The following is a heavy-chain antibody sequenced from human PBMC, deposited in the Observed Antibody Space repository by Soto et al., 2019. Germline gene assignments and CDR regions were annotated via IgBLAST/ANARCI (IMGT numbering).Heavy chain of an antibody. V-gene: IGHV3-66*04. Sequence: EVQLVESGGGLVQPGGSLRLSCAASGVTVSSNYMSWVRQAPGKGLEWVSVIYSGGSTYYADSVKGRFTISRDDSENTLNLKMNSLRAEDTAVYYGARHGYNYGGGYFDYWGQGTLVTVSS. CDR1: GVTVSSNY. J-gene: IGHJ4*02. CDR2: IYSGGST. CDR3: ARHGYNYGGGYFDY. D-gene: IGHD5-18*01.